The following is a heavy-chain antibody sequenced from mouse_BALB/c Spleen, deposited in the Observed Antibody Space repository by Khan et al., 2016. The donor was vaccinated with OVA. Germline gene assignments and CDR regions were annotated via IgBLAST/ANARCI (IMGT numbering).Heavy chain of an antibody. Sequence: VQLQQSGPDLVKPGASVKMSCKASGYSFTGYYMNWVKQSHGKSLECIGRVNPNTGNTNYNQKFKGKAILIVDTSSSTAYMELRSLTSEDSAVYYWARGYDFVAYWGQGTLVTVSA. V-gene: IGHV1-26*01. D-gene: IGHD2-14*01. CDR2: VNPNTGNT. CDR3: ARGYDFVAY. CDR1: GYSFTGYY. J-gene: IGHJ3*01.